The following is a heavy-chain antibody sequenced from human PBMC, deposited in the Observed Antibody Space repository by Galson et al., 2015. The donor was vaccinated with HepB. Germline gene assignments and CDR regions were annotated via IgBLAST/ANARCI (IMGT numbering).Heavy chain of an antibody. V-gene: IGHV3-23*01. CDR3: TTGGVYSGGGY. D-gene: IGHD1-26*01. Sequence: SLRLSCAASGFTFNNYAMNWVRQAPGKGLEWVSAISGSGGSTYYADSVKGRFTFSRDNSKNTLYLQMNSLRADDTAVYYCTTGGVYSGGGYWGQGTLVTVSS. J-gene: IGHJ4*02. CDR2: ISGSGGST. CDR1: GFTFNNYA.